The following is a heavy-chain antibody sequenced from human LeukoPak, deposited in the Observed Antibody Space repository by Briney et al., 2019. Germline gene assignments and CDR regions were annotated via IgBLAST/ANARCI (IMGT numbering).Heavy chain of an antibody. J-gene: IGHJ4*02. CDR2: IYYSGST. V-gene: IGHV4-39*07. D-gene: IGHD3-22*01. CDR3: ARDDSSSWHRAIDY. CDR1: GGSISSSSYN. Sequence: SETLSLTCTVSGGSISSSSYNWGWIRQPPGKGLEWIGSIYYSGSTYYNPSLKSRVTISVDTSKNQFSLKLSSVTAADTAVYYCARDDSSSWHRAIDYWGQGTLVTVSS.